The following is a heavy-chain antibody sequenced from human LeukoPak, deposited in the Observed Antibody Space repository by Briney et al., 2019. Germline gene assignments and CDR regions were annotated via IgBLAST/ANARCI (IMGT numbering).Heavy chain of an antibody. D-gene: IGHD3-22*01. Sequence: ASVKVSCTASGYIFISHYIHWVRQAPGQGLEWMGIFNPSDGATTYSQKFQARVTMTRDTSTSTVYMEVSGLRSEDTAVYYCARISSAYYRDAFDIWGQGTLVTVSS. CDR1: GYIFISHY. J-gene: IGHJ3*02. CDR3: ARISSAYYRDAFDI. CDR2: FNPSDGAT. V-gene: IGHV1-46*01.